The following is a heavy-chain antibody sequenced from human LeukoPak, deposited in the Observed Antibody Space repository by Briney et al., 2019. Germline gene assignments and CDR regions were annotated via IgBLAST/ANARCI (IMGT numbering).Heavy chain of an antibody. J-gene: IGHJ5*02. V-gene: IGHV1-18*01. CDR3: ARDCGGGTCSSFWFDP. Sequence: ASVKVSCKGSGYTFHNYAITWVRQAPGQGGEWMGWITAYNGNTNYAQKFQGRVTMTTDTSTTTAYMELRNLKSDDTAVYYCARDCGGGTCSSFWFDPWGQGTLVTVSS. D-gene: IGHD2-15*01. CDR1: GYTFHNYA. CDR2: ITAYNGNT.